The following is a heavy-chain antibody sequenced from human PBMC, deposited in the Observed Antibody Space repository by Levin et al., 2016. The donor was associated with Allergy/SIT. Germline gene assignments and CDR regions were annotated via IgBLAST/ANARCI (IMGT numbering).Heavy chain of an antibody. Sequence: SVKVSCKTSGFTFSTSAVQWVRQARGQRLEWIGWIVVGSGNTNYAQKFQERVTITRDMSTSTVYMELSSLRSDDTAVYYCAAAPTYFYYYYYMDVWGKGTTVTVSS. CDR1: GFTFSTSA. J-gene: IGHJ6*03. V-gene: IGHV1-58*01. CDR2: IVVGSGNT. CDR3: AAAPTYFYYYYYMDV. D-gene: IGHD2/OR15-2a*01.